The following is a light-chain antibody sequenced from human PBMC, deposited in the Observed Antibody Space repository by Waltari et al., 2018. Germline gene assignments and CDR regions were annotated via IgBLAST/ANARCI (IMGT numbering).Light chain of an antibody. CDR1: QSVLYSSNNNNY. Sequence: DIVMTQSPDSLAVSLGERATINCKSNQSVLYSSNNNNYLAWYQQKPRQPPKLLIYWASTRESGVPDRFSGSGSGTEFTLAISSLQAEDVAVYYCQQYYTTPWTFGQGTKVEI. CDR2: WAS. CDR3: QQYYTTPWT. V-gene: IGKV4-1*01. J-gene: IGKJ1*01.